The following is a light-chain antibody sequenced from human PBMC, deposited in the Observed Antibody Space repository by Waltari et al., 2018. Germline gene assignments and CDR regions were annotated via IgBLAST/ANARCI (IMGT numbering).Light chain of an antibody. CDR2: DGS. CDR1: QNIGTW. CDR3: QQYNSYLSS. V-gene: IGKV1-5*01. Sequence: IAMTQSPSTLSASVGDSVTITCRVSQNIGTWVAWYQQKPGKAPKLLIFDGSTLESGVPSRFSGSASGTDFTLTINSLQPDDFASYFCQQYNSYLSSFGQGTKLEI. J-gene: IGKJ2*01.